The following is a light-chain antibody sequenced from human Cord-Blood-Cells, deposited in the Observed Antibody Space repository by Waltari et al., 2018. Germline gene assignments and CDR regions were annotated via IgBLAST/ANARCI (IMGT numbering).Light chain of an antibody. V-gene: IGKV1-8*01. CDR3: QLYYSYPYA. CDR1: QGISSY. CDR2: AAS. Sequence: AIRMTQSPSSFSASTGDRVTITCRASQGISSYLAWYQQKPGRAPKLLIYAASTLQSGVPARFSGSGAGTDFTLTIRCLQYDDFATYYCQLYYSYPYAFGQGTKLEI. J-gene: IGKJ2*01.